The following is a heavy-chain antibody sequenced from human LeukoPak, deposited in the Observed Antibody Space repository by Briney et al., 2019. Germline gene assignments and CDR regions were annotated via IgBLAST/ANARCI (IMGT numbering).Heavy chain of an antibody. J-gene: IGHJ4*02. Sequence: SSQTLSLTCTASGGSISSGGYYWSWIRQHPGKGLEWIGSIYHSGSTNYNPSLQGRVTISLDTSRNQFSLKLSSVTAADTAVYYCASGDNDPLFDYWGQGTLVTVSS. CDR2: IYHSGST. CDR1: GGSISSGGYY. D-gene: IGHD1-1*01. CDR3: ASGDNDPLFDY. V-gene: IGHV4-31*03.